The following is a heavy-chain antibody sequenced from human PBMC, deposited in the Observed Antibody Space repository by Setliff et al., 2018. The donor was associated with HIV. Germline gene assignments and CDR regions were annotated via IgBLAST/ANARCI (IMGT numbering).Heavy chain of an antibody. CDR1: GFTFRDYY. J-gene: IGHJ4*02. D-gene: IGHD6-19*01. Sequence: GGSLRLSCAASGFTFRDYYMIWIRQAPGKGLEWVSYISSAATIIYYADSVRGRFTISRDNAKSSLYLQINSLRANDTAVYYCARIPPQRLLGYFDNWGQGTLVTVSS. CDR2: ISSAATII. V-gene: IGHV3-11*01. CDR3: ARIPPQRLLGYFDN.